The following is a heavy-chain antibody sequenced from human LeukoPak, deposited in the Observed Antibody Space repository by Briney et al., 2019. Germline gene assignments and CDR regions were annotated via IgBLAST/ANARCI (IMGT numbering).Heavy chain of an antibody. CDR2: ISDSGDRT. CDR3: AKDAPRTSGWYYFDY. V-gene: IGHV3-23*01. CDR1: GFTFSSYD. J-gene: IGHJ4*02. Sequence: GGSLRLSCAASGFTFSSYDMNWVRQAPGKGLEWVSGISDSGDRTYYADSVKGRFTISRDNSKNTLYLQMNSLRAEDTAVYYCAKDAPRTSGWYYFDYWGQGTLVTVSS. D-gene: IGHD6-19*01.